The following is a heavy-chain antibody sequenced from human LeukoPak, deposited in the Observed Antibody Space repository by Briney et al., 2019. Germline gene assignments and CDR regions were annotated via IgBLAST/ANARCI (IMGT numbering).Heavy chain of an antibody. CDR3: ARRSPAGDVVAKRDYFDY. Sequence: GGSLRLSCAASGFTFSSYSINWVRQAPGKGLEWVSCISSTSSFIYYADSVKGRFTVSRDNAKNSLYLQMNSLRAEDTAVYYCARRSPAGDVVAKRDYFDYWGQGTLVTVSS. V-gene: IGHV3-21*01. D-gene: IGHD5-12*01. CDR2: ISSTSSFI. CDR1: GFTFSSYS. J-gene: IGHJ4*02.